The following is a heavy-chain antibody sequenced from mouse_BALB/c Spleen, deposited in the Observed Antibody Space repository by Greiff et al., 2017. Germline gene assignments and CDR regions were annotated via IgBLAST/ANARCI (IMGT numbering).Heavy chain of an antibody. J-gene: IGHJ4*01. V-gene: IGHV3-2*02. CDR3: ARSGGNRGYAMDY. CDR1: GYSITSDYA. Sequence: EVKLQESGPGLVKPSQSLSLTCTVTGYSITSDYAWNWIRQFPGNKLEWMGYISYSGSTSYNPSLKSRISITRDTSKNQFFLQLNSVTTEDTATYYCARSGGNRGYAMDYWGQGTSVTVSS. D-gene: IGHD2-1*01. CDR2: ISYSGST.